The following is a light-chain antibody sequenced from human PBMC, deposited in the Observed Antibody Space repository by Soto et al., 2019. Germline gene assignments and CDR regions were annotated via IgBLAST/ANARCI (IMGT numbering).Light chain of an antibody. V-gene: IGKV3-11*01. Sequence: GLTQDPATLALSPGERSRRSCRSSRTVGNLLAWYQQKPGQAPRLLIYDASNRATGIPARFSGSGSGTEFTLTISSLQPGDFATYYCQHYNSYSEAFGEGAKVDIK. J-gene: IGKJ1*01. CDR1: RTVGNL. CDR2: DAS. CDR3: QHYNSYSEA.